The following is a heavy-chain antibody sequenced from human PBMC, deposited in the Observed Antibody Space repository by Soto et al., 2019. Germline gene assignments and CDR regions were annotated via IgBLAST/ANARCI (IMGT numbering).Heavy chain of an antibody. CDR3: ARDRDGYHYS. V-gene: IGHV1-69*12. CDR1: GGTFSSYA. Sequence: QVQLVQSGAEVKKPGSSVKVSCKASGGTFSSYAISWVRQAPGQGLEWMGGIIPTFGTGNYAQKFQGRVTITADESTSKAYMELSSLSSEATAVYYWARDRDGYHYSWGEGTLVAVSS. D-gene: IGHD5-12*01. CDR2: IIPTFGTG. J-gene: IGHJ4*02.